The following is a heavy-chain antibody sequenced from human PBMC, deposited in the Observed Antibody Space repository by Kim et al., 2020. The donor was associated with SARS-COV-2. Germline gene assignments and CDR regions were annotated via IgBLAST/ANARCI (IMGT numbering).Heavy chain of an antibody. V-gene: IGHV3-33*01. Sequence: YARSVKGRFSFARATSKCTLYLQLNSLNAEDTAVYYCARDHGIAYCGNVVPWGQGTLVTVSS. D-gene: IGHD2-15*01. CDR3: ARDHGIAYCGNVVP. J-gene: IGHJ5*02.